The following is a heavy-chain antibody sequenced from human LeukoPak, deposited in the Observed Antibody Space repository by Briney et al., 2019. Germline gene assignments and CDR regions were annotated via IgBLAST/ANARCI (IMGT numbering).Heavy chain of an antibody. Sequence: GASVKVSCKASGYTFTSYSMHWVRQAPGQRLEWMGWINAGNGNTRYSQKFQGRVTITRDTSASTAYMELSSLRSEDTAVYYCARDPPSGTPGDWGQGTLVTVSS. CDR1: GYTFTSYS. J-gene: IGHJ4*02. D-gene: IGHD1-26*01. V-gene: IGHV1-3*01. CDR3: ARDPPSGTPGD. CDR2: INAGNGNT.